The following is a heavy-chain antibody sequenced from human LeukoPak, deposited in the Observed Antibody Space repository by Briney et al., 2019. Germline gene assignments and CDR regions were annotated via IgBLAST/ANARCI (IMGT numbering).Heavy chain of an antibody. CDR3: TTDLSELDDSGYYAKYFHH. J-gene: IGHJ1*01. D-gene: IGHD3-22*01. CDR1: GFTFSHAW. V-gene: IGHV3-15*01. CDR2: IKSKTDGGTI. Sequence: GGSLRLSCAASGFTFSHAWMTWVRQAPGKGLEWVGRIKSKTDGGTIDYAAPVKGRFTISRDDSKDTLFLQMNSLKTEDTAVYYCTTDLSELDDSGYYAKYFHHWGQGTLVSVSS.